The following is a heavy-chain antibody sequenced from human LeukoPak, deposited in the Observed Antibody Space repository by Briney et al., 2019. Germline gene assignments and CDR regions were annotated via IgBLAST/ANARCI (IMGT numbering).Heavy chain of an antibody. CDR1: GFTFSSYW. CDR3: TRHGGRDYYDSSEDAFDI. J-gene: IGHJ3*02. Sequence: GSLRLSCAASGFTFSSYWMSWVRQAPGKGLEWVGRIRSKAHSYAIAYAASVKGRFTISRDDSKNTAYLQMNSLKTEDTAVYYCTRHGGRDYYDSSEDAFDIWGQGTMVIVSS. D-gene: IGHD3-22*01. V-gene: IGHV3-73*01. CDR2: IRSKAHSYAI.